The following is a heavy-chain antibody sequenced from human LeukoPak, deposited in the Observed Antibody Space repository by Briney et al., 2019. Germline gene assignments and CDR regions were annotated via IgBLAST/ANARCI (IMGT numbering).Heavy chain of an antibody. J-gene: IGHJ4*02. CDR1: GGTFSSYA. CDR2: IIPILGIA. Sequence: SVKVSCKASGGTFSSYAISWVRQAPGQGLEWMGRIIPILGIANYAQKFQGRVTITADKSTSTAYMELSSLRSEDTAVYYCARDLRGTGDVGYFDHWGQGTLVTVSS. V-gene: IGHV1-69*04. CDR3: ARDLRGTGDVGYFDH. D-gene: IGHD7-27*01.